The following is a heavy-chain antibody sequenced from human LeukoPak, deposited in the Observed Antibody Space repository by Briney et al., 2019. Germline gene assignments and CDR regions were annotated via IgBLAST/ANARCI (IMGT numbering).Heavy chain of an antibody. J-gene: IGHJ4*02. CDR2: ISTSAATI. V-gene: IGHV3-48*03. CDR1: GFIFRNYE. D-gene: IGHD6-19*01. CDR3: AKARPTVAGAVDY. Sequence: PGGSLRLSCAASGFIFRNYEMNWVRQAPGKGLEWIAYISTSAATIYYADSVKGRFTISRDNAKNSLYLQMNSLRAEDTALYYCAKARPTVAGAVDYWGQGTLVTVSS.